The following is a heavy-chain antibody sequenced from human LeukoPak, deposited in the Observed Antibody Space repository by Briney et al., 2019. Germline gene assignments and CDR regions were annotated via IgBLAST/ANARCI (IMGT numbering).Heavy chain of an antibody. J-gene: IGHJ4*02. CDR1: GGSISSYY. CDR3: ARRPEWVWGSYRSSYFDY. Sequence: SETLSLTCTVSGGSISSYYWSWIRQPPGKGLEWIGYIYYSGSTNYNPSLKSRVTISVDTSKNQFSLKLSSVTAADTAVYYCARRPEWVWGSYRSSYFDYWGQGTLVTVSS. V-gene: IGHV4-59*01. CDR2: IYYSGST. D-gene: IGHD3-16*02.